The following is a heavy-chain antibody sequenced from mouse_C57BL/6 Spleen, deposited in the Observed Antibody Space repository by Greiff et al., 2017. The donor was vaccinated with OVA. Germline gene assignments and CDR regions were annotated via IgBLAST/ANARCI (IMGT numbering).Heavy chain of an antibody. CDR1: GYAFRSSW. CDR2: IYPGDGDT. CDR3: ARGTMDY. Sequence: LQESGPELVKPGASVKISCKASGYAFRSSWLNGLKHRPGKGLEWIGRIYPGDGDTNYNGKFKGKATLTADKSSSTAYMQLSSLTSEDSAVYFCARGTMDYWGQGTSVTVSS. J-gene: IGHJ4*01. V-gene: IGHV1-82*01.